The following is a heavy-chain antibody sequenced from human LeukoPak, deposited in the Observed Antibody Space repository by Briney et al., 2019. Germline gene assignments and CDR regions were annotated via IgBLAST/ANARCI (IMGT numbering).Heavy chain of an antibody. V-gene: IGHV3-66*01. CDR2: IYSGGST. CDR3: ARDLRSHGSGSYYTGFDY. CDR1: EFSVGSNY. D-gene: IGHD3-10*01. J-gene: IGHJ4*02. Sequence: GGSLRLSCAASEFSVGSNYMTWVRQAPGKGLEWVSLIYSGGSTYYADSVKGRFTISRDNSKNTLYLQMNSLRAEDTAVYYCARDLRSHGSGSYYTGFDYWGQGTLVTVSS.